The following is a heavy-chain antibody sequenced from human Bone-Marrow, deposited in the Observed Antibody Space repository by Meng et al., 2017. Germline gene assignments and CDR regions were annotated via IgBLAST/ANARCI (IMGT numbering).Heavy chain of an antibody. J-gene: IGHJ4*02. Sequence: GESLKISCAASGFTFSSYAMHWVRQAPGKGLQWVSGVSDNGDSTYYADSVKGRFTISRDNSKDTLSLQMNSLRAEDTAIYYCAKDAYPMIVVVPDYWGQGTLVTVSS. D-gene: IGHD3-22*01. CDR3: AKDAYPMIVVVPDY. CDR1: GFTFSSYA. CDR2: VSDNGDST. V-gene: IGHV3-23*01.